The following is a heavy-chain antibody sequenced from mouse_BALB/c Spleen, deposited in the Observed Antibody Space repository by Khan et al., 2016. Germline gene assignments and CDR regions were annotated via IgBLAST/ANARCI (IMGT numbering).Heavy chain of an antibody. J-gene: IGHJ3*01. CDR1: GFVFSSYW. V-gene: IGHV1-80*01. CDR3: ARGTPFAN. D-gene: IGHD2-14*01. Sequence: QVQLQQSGAELVRPGSSVKISCKASGFVFSSYWMNWVKQRPGQGLEWIGQIYPGDGDTNYNGKFKGKATLTADKSSSTAYMQLSSLTSEDSAVYFCARGTPFANWGQGTLVTVSA. CDR2: IYPGDGDT.